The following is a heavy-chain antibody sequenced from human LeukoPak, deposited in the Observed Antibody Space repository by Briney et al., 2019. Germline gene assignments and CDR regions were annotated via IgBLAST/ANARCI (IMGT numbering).Heavy chain of an antibody. D-gene: IGHD3-9*01. CDR2: IYTSGST. CDR1: GGSISSGSYY. CDR3: ARVIDYDILTGPYFDL. Sequence: SETLSLTCTVSGGSISSGSYYWSWLRQPAGTGLEWIGRIYTSGSTNYNPSLKSRVTISVDTSKNQFSLKLSSVTAADTAVYYCARVIDYDILTGPYFDLWGRGTLVTVSS. J-gene: IGHJ2*01. V-gene: IGHV4-61*02.